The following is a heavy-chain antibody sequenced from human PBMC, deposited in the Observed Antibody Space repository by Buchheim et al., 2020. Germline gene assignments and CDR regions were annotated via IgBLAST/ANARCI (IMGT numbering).Heavy chain of an antibody. CDR1: GFTVSSNY. CDR2: IYSGGST. V-gene: IGHV3-66*01. D-gene: IGHD6-13*01. J-gene: IGHJ6*02. Sequence: EVHLVESGGGLVQPGGSLRLSCAASGFTVSSNYLSWVRQAPGKGVEGVSVIYSGGSTYYADSVKGRFTISRDHSKNTLYLIMNSLRAEDTAVYYCAITPYSSSWEYYYYGMDVWGQGTT. CDR3: AITPYSSSWEYYYYGMDV.